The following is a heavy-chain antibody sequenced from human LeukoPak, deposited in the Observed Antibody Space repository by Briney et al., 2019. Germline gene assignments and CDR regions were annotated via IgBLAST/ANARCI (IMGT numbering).Heavy chain of an antibody. V-gene: IGHV4-39*07. CDR1: GGSIIIDNYY. Sequence: SETLSLTCTVSGGSIIIDNYYWAWIRQPPGKGLEWIGSIHYSGDAYYNPSLKSRVTISVDTSKNQFSLKLSSVTAADTAVYYCARERGGHDYWGQGTLVTVSS. D-gene: IGHD3-10*01. CDR2: IHYSGDA. J-gene: IGHJ4*02. CDR3: ARERGGHDY.